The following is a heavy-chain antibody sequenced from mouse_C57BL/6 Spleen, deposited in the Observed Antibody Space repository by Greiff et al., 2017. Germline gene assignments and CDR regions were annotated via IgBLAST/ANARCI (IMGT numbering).Heavy chain of an antibody. V-gene: IGHV1-80*01. J-gene: IGHJ3*01. D-gene: IGHD1-1*01. CDR1: GYAFSSYW. Sequence: QVQLKESGAELVKPGASVKISCKASGYAFSSYWMNWVKQRPGKGLEWIGQIYPGDGDTNYNGKFKGKATLTADKSSSTAYMQLSSLTSEDSAVYFCAGEEYSSCGAWFAYWGQGTLVTVSA. CDR2: IYPGDGDT. CDR3: AGEEYSSCGAWFAY.